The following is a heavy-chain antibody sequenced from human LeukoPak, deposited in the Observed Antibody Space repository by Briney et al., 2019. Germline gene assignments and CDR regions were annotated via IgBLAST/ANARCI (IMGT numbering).Heavy chain of an antibody. D-gene: IGHD3-10*01. CDR1: GGSISSGGYY. V-gene: IGHV4-39*07. Sequence: PSETLSLTCTVSGGSISSGGYYWSWIRQHPGKGLEWIGEINHSGSTNYNPSLKSRVTISVDTSKNQFSLKLSSVTAADTAVYYCARVHGFLLRRGMDVWGQGTTVTVSS. CDR3: ARVHGFLLRRGMDV. CDR2: INHSGST. J-gene: IGHJ6*02.